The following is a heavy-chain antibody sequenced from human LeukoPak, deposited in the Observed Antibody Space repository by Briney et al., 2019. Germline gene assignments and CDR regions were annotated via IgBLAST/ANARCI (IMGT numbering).Heavy chain of an antibody. V-gene: IGHV1-18*01. CDR1: GYTFTSYG. Sequence: GASVKVSCKASGYTFTSYGISWVRQAPGQGLEWMGWISAYNGKTKYAQKFQGRVTMTTDTSTSTAYMELKSLRSDDTAVYYCARGSSGLQYYYYYGMDVWGQGTTVTVSS. J-gene: IGHJ6*02. D-gene: IGHD5-24*01. CDR2: ISAYNGKT. CDR3: ARGSSGLQYYYYYGMDV.